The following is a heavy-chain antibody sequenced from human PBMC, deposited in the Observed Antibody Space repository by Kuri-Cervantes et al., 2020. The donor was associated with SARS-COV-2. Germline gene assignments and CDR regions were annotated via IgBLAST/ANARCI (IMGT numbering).Heavy chain of an antibody. CDR3: ARSTAGYSSSWYTDY. Sequence: SVKVSSKASGYTFTGYYMHWVRQAPGQGLEWMGWINPNSGGTNYAQKFQGWVTMTRDTSISTAYMELSRLRSDDTAVYYCARSTAGYSSSWYTDYWGQGTLVTVSS. J-gene: IGHJ4*02. D-gene: IGHD6-13*01. V-gene: IGHV1-2*04. CDR1: GYTFTGYY. CDR2: INPNSGGT.